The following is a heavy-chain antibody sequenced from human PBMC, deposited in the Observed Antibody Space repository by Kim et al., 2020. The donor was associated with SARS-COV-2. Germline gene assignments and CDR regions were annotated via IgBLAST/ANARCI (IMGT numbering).Heavy chain of an antibody. Sequence: DSVKGRLPISRDNSKNTLYLQMSSLRAEDTAVYYCVAERGSSWHGNWFDPWGQGTLVTVSS. J-gene: IGHJ5*02. V-gene: IGHV3-64D*06. D-gene: IGHD6-13*01. CDR3: VAERGSSWHGNWFDP.